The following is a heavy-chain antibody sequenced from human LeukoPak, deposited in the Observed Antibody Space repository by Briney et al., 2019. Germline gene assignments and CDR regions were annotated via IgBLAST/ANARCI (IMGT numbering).Heavy chain of an antibody. J-gene: IGHJ4*02. V-gene: IGHV4-59*01. CDR3: ARGSYGDPIDN. CDR1: GISLSRYY. CDR2: VYSSVST. Sequence: SETLSLTCTVSGISLSRYYWFWIRQSPGKGPEWIGYVYSSVSTNYNPSLKSRVTISIDTSENQFSLKLTSMTAADTAVYYCARGSYGDPIDNWGQGILVTVSS. D-gene: IGHD7-27*01.